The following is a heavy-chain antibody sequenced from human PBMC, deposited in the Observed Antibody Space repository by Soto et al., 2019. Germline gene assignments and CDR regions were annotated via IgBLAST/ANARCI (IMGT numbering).Heavy chain of an antibody. Sequence: PSETLSLTCAVYGASFSGYYWTWIRQPPGKGLEWIGEINHRGRTKYNPSLKSRVTISVDTSKNQFSLNLSSVTAADTAVYYCASGQDFWSGYRFVYWGPGRLVTVPS. CDR2: INHRGRT. J-gene: IGHJ4*01. V-gene: IGHV4-34*01. CDR3: ASGQDFWSGYRFVY. D-gene: IGHD3-3*01. CDR1: GASFSGYY.